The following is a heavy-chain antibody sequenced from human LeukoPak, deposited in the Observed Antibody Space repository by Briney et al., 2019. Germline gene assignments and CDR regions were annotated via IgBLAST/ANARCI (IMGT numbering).Heavy chain of an antibody. D-gene: IGHD3-22*01. Sequence: PSETLSLTCTVSGGSISSYYWSWIRQHAGGGLEWIGRIYTSGSTNYNPSLKSRVTMSVDMSKNQFSLKLSSVTAADTAVYYCARDREGYYYDSRGYYFDYWGQGTLVTVSS. CDR1: GGSISSYY. CDR2: IYTSGST. J-gene: IGHJ4*02. CDR3: ARDREGYYYDSRGYYFDY. V-gene: IGHV4-4*07.